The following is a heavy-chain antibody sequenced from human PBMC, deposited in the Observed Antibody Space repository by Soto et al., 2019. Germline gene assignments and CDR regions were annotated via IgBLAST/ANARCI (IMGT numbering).Heavy chain of an antibody. CDR2: IKSKTDGGTT. CDR3: ATSNYYESGTFPQAPFDY. Sequence: GGSLRLSCGASGFTFTNASMSWVRQPPGKVLEWVGRIKSKTDGGTTEYTTPVKGRFSISRDDSKKTLYLQLNSLKTEDTAIYYCATSNYYESGTFPQAPFDYWGQGTLVTVSS. V-gene: IGHV3-15*01. J-gene: IGHJ4*02. D-gene: IGHD3-10*01. CDR1: GFTFTNAS.